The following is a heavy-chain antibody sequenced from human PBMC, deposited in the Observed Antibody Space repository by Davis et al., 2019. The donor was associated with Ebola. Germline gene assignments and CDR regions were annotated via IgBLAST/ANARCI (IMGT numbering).Heavy chain of an antibody. CDR3: ARHGGSSWYYYYGMDV. CDR2: IYPGDSDT. CDR1: GYSFTSFW. J-gene: IGHJ6*02. V-gene: IGHV5-51*01. Sequence: GESLKISCEGSGYSFTSFWISWVRQMPGKGLEWMGIIYPGDSDTRYSPSFQGQVTISADKSISTAYLQWSSLKASDTAMYYCARHGGSSWYYYYGMDVWGQGTTVTVSS. D-gene: IGHD6-13*01.